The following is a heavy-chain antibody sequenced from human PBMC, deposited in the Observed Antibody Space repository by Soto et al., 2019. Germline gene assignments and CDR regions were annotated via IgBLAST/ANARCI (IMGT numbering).Heavy chain of an antibody. Sequence: SGPALVNPTQTLTLTCTFSGFSLSTSGMCVSWIRQPPGKSLEWLALIDWDDDKYYSTSLKTRLTISKDTSKNQVVLTMTNMDPVDTVTYYCARSYYRSGSYYSIYYGMDVWGPGTTLTV. J-gene: IGHJ6*02. CDR3: ARSYYRSGSYYSIYYGMDV. CDR1: GFSLSTSGMC. V-gene: IGHV2-70*01. D-gene: IGHD3-10*01. CDR2: IDWDDDK.